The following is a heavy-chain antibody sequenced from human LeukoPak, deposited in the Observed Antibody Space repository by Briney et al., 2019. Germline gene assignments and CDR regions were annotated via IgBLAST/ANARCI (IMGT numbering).Heavy chain of an antibody. CDR2: IYYSGST. CDR1: GGSISSSSYY. Sequence: SETLSLTCTVSGGSISSSSYYWGWIRQPPGKGLEWIGSIYYSGSTYYNPSLKSRVTISVDTSKNQFSLKLSSVTAADTAVYYCARGEIAVAGTGVPFPLRPFDYWGQGTLVTVSS. CDR3: ARGEIAVAGTGVPFPLRPFDY. V-gene: IGHV4-39*07. D-gene: IGHD6-19*01. J-gene: IGHJ4*02.